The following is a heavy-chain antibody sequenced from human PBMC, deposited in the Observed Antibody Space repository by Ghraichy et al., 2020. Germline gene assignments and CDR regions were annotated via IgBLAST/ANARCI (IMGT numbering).Heavy chain of an antibody. Sequence: GESLNISCAASGFSFNSNWMHWVRQAPGKGLVWVSRVNNDGSDTSYADSVKGRFTISRDNAKNTLYLQMNSLRAEDTAVYYCVRDPAHVPELFDYWGQGTLVTVSS. V-gene: IGHV3-74*01. D-gene: IGHD3-10*01. CDR3: VRDPAHVPELFDY. CDR2: VNNDGSDT. CDR1: GFSFNSNW. J-gene: IGHJ4*02.